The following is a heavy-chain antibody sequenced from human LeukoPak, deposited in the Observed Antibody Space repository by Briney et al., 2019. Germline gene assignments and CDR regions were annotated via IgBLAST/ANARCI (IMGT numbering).Heavy chain of an antibody. V-gene: IGHV3-48*04. CDR3: ARVGYDILTGYFKPGANYYFDY. J-gene: IGHJ4*02. D-gene: IGHD3-9*01. CDR2: ISSSGSTI. CDR1: GFTFISYW. Sequence: GGSLRLSCAASGFTFISYWMHWVRQAPGKGLEWVSYISSSGSTIYYADSVKGRFTISRDNAKNSLYLQMNSLRAEDTAVYYCARVGYDILTGYFKPGANYYFDYWGQGTLVTVSS.